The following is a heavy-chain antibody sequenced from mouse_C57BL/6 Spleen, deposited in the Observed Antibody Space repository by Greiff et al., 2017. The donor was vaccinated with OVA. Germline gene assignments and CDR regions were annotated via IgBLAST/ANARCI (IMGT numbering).Heavy chain of an antibody. CDR1: GYTFTSYW. CDR2: IDPSDSET. J-gene: IGHJ1*03. CDR3: ARRTTVVPYWYFDV. Sequence: QVQLQQPGAELVRPGSSVKLSCKASGYTFTSYWMHWVKQRPIQGLEWIGNIDPSDSETHYNQKLKDKATLTVDKSSNTAFLQHISLTSEDSAVYYCARRTTVVPYWYFDVWGTGTTVTVSS. V-gene: IGHV1-52*01. D-gene: IGHD1-1*01.